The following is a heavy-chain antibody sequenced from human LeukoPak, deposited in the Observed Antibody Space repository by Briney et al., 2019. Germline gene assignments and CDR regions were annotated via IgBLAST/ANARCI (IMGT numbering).Heavy chain of an antibody. CDR2: IYYSGST. V-gene: IGHV4-61*01. CDR1: GGSISSGSFY. D-gene: IGHD3-9*01. Sequence: SETLSLTCTVSGGSISSGSFYWNWIRQPPGTGLEWIGYIYYSGSTNYNPSLKSRVTISVDTSKNQFSLKLSSVTAADTAVYYCARGQGYDILTGLYYYYGMDVWGKGTTVTVSS. CDR3: ARGQGYDILTGLYYYYGMDV. J-gene: IGHJ6*04.